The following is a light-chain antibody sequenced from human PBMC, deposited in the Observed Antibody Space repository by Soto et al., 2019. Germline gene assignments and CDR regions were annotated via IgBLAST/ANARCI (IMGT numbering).Light chain of an antibody. CDR3: QQYARPPFA. Sequence: EIVLTQSPGTLSLSPGDRATLSCRASQRISNSYLACYQQTPAQAPRLLLYDASSRATGIPDRVSGSGSGTDFTLTISRLEPEDFAVYYCQQYARPPFAFGQGTKVEIK. V-gene: IGKV3-20*01. CDR1: QRISNSY. CDR2: DAS. J-gene: IGKJ2*01.